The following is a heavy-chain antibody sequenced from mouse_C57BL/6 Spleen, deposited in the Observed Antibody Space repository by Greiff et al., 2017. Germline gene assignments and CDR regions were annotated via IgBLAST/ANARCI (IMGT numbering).Heavy chain of an antibody. J-gene: IGHJ2*01. D-gene: IGHD2-1*01. CDR1: GYAFSSSW. Sequence: VQLQQSGPELVKPGASVKISCKASGYAFSSSWMNWVKQRPGRGLEWIGRIYPGDGVTNYNGKFKGKATLTADKSSSTAYMQLSSLTSEDSAVYFCARRTDLLYDYWCQGTTLTVSS. CDR2: IYPGDGVT. V-gene: IGHV1-82*01. CDR3: ARRTDLLYDY.